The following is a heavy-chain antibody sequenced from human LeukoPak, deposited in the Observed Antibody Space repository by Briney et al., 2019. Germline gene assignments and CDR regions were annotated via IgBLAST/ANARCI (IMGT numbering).Heavy chain of an antibody. CDR3: AKDRLDAGYFDY. V-gene: IGHV3-48*03. CDR2: ISSSGSTI. J-gene: IGHJ4*02. D-gene: IGHD1-1*01. Sequence: PGGSLRLSCAASGFTFSSYEMNWVRQAPGKGLEWVSYISSSGSTIYYADSVKGRFTISRDNSKNTLYLQMNSLRAEDTAVCYCAKDRLDAGYFDYWGQGTLVTVSS. CDR1: GFTFSSYE.